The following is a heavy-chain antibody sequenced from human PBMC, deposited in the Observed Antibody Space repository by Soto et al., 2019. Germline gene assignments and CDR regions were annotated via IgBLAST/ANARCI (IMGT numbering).Heavy chain of an antibody. CDR1: GDTFSSFA. Sequence: QEQLVQSGAEVKKPGSSVKVSYKASGDTFSSFAISWVRQAPGQGLDWMGGIIPFFNTSNYAQRFQGRVTITADASTSTAYMELSSLRSEDTAMYYCARESAYGGNPLAFDNWGQGTLVTVSS. D-gene: IGHD1-26*01. V-gene: IGHV1-69*01. J-gene: IGHJ4*02. CDR2: IIPFFNTS. CDR3: ARESAYGGNPLAFDN.